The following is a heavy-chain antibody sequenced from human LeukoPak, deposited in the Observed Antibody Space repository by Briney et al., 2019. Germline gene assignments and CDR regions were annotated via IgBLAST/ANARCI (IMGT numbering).Heavy chain of an antibody. Sequence: ETLSLTCTVSGGSISSYFWSWIRQPPGKGMEWIGYIYYSGNTNYNPSLKSRVTISLDTSKNQFSLKLSSVTAADTAVYYCARQDYYGSGSYGTPDAFDIWGQGTMVTVSS. D-gene: IGHD3-10*01. J-gene: IGHJ3*02. CDR3: ARQDYYGSGSYGTPDAFDI. CDR1: GGSISSYF. V-gene: IGHV4-59*08. CDR2: IYYSGNT.